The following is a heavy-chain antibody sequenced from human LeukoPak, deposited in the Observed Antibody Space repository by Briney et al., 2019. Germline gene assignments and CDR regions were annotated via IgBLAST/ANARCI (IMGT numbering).Heavy chain of an antibody. CDR1: GFTFSSFW. CDR2: IKEDGSQK. V-gene: IGHV3-7*03. J-gene: IGHJ6*02. Sequence: GGSLRLSCAASGFTFSSFWMTWVRQAPGKGLEWVANIKEDGSQKYYVDSVKGRFTISRDNAKNSLFLQTNSLRVDDTAVYYCARDYCSSTSCYNNWSYYYYGMDVWGQGTTVTVSS. CDR3: ARDYCSSTSCYNNWSYYYYGMDV. D-gene: IGHD2-2*02.